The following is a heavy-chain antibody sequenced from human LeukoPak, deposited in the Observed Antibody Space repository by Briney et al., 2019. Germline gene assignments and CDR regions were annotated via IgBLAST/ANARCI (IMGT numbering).Heavy chain of an antibody. CDR2: IRNKANSYTT. CDR1: GFTFSDHY. D-gene: IGHD2-21*02. Sequence: GGSLRLSCAISGFTFSDHYMDWVRQAPGKGLEWVGRIRNKANSYTTEYAASVRGRFTISRDDSKNSLYLQMNSLKTEDTAVYYCVRVGLANCGGDCSSWGQGTLATVSS. CDR3: VRVGLANCGGDCSS. V-gene: IGHV3-72*01. J-gene: IGHJ4*02.